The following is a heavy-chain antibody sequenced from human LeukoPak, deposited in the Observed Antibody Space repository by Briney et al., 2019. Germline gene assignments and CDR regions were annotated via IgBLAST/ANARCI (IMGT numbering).Heavy chain of an antibody. CDR2: IYTSGST. D-gene: IGHD4-23*01. Sequence: SETLSLTCTVSGGSISSYYWSWIRQPAGKGLEWIGRIYTSGSTNYNPSLKSRVTMSVDTSKNQFSLKLSSVTAADTAVYYCARRTSYGGQSAFDYWGQGTLVTVSS. CDR1: GGSISSYY. V-gene: IGHV4-4*07. CDR3: ARRTSYGGQSAFDY. J-gene: IGHJ4*02.